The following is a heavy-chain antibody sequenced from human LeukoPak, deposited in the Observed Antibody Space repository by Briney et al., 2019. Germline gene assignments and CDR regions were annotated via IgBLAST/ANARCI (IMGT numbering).Heavy chain of an antibody. CDR1: GGTFSSYS. CDR2: IIPIVGTA. V-gene: IGHV1-69*06. Sequence: ASVKVSCKASGGTFSSYSISWVRQAPGQGLEWMGGIIPIVGTANYAQKFQGRVTITADKSTSTAYMELSSLRSEDTAVYYCAREATMVRGVIPYYFDYWGQGTLVTVSS. J-gene: IGHJ4*02. CDR3: AREATMVRGVIPYYFDY. D-gene: IGHD3-10*01.